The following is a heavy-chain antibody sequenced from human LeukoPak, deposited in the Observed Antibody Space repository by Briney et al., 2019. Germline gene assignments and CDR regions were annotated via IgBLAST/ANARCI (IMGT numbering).Heavy chain of an antibody. D-gene: IGHD6-6*01. V-gene: IGHV1-69*01. CDR1: GGTFSSYA. Sequence: GSSVKVSCKASGGTFSSYAISWVRQAPGQGLEWMGGIIPIFGTANYAQKFQGRVTITADESTSTAYMELSSLRSEDTAVYYCAKDKSGIAARQYWYFDLWGRGTLVTVSS. J-gene: IGHJ2*01. CDR3: AKDKSGIAARQYWYFDL. CDR2: IIPIFGTA.